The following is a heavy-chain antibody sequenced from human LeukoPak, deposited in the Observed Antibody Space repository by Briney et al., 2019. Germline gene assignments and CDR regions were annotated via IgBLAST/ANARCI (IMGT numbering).Heavy chain of an antibody. CDR3: ARVLRYCSGGNCYSGGLGYMDV. CDR2: INWNGGSTK. CDR1: GFTFDDYG. J-gene: IGHJ6*03. D-gene: IGHD2-15*01. V-gene: IGHV3-20*04. Sequence: PGGSLRLSCAASGFTFDDYGMSWVRQVPGKGLEWVSAINWNGGSTKYYADSVKGRFTISRDNAKNSLFLQMNSLRAEDTAVYYCARVLRYCSGGNCYSGGLGYMDVWGKGTTVTISS.